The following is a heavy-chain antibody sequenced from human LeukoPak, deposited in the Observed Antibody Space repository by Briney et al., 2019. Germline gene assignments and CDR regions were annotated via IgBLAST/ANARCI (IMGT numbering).Heavy chain of an antibody. V-gene: IGHV4-4*09. CDR1: GGSVSSYY. J-gene: IGHJ6*03. CDR3: ARLDRFGANYYYMDV. Sequence: PSETLSLTCTVSGGSVSSYYWNWMRQPPEKGLEWIGYIYTSGSTNYHPSLKSRVTISVDTSKNQFSLKLNSVTAADTAVYYCARLDRFGANYYYMDVWGKGTSVTVSS. CDR2: IYTSGST. D-gene: IGHD3-10*01.